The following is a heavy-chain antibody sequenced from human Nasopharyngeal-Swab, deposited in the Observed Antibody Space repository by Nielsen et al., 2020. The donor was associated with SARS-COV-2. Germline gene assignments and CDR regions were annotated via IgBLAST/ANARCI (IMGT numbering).Heavy chain of an antibody. CDR1: GFTFRDYY. CDR2: ISSSGGTI. J-gene: IGHJ4*02. D-gene: IGHD2-21*02. Sequence: GGSLRLSCAASGFTFRDYYMSWIRQAPGKGLEWVSYISSSGGTIYYADSVKGRFTISRDNAKNSLYLQMNSLRAEDTAVYYCARDSGIVVVTAIFDYWGQGTLVTVSS. CDR3: ARDSGIVVVTAIFDY. V-gene: IGHV3-11*04.